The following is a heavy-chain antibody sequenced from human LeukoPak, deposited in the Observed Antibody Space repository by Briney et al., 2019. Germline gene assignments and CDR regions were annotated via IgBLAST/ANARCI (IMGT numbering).Heavy chain of an antibody. CDR1: GGSISSDS. D-gene: IGHD1-26*01. J-gene: IGHJ6*03. Sequence: PSETLSLTCTVSGGSISSDSWSWIRQPPGKGLEWIGTIYYSGSTYYNPSLKSRVTISADTSKNQFSLKLSSVTAADTAVYYCARHSGSFYFYYYMDVWGKGTTVTVSS. CDR2: IYYSGST. CDR3: ARHSGSFYFYYYMDV. V-gene: IGHV4-59*08.